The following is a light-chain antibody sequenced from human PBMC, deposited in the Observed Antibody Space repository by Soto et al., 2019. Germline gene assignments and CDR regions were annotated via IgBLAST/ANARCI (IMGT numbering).Light chain of an antibody. CDR1: QSVSSY. CDR3: QQYGSSGT. Sequence: ESVVTQSPGTMSLSTGERATLSCRASQSVSSYLAWYQQKPGQAPRLLIYDASNRATGIPARFSGSGSGTDFTLTISSLEPEDFAVYYCQQYGSSGTFGQRTKVDIK. J-gene: IGKJ1*01. CDR2: DAS. V-gene: IGKV3-11*01.